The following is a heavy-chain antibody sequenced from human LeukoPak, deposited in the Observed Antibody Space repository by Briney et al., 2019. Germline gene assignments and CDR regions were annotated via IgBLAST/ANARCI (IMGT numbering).Heavy chain of an antibody. Sequence: GGSLRLSCAASGFSLSDHYMEWLRPAPGQGPELIGHIRNAGDGYTTEYAAPVKGRFTVSRDDSKNSLYLQMNSLKPEDTAVYYCVRNHRHWFDPWGQGTLVTVSS. CDR2: IRNAGDGYTT. V-gene: IGHV3-72*01. CDR3: VRNHRHWFDP. J-gene: IGHJ5*02. CDR1: GFSLSDHY.